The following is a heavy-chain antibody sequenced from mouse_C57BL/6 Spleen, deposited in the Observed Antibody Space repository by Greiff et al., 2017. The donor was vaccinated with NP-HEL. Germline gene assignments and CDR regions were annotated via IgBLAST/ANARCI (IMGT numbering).Heavy chain of an antibody. CDR2: IYPRSGNT. CDR3: ANGGFGTKLDYYGSSYWYFDD. V-gene: IGHV1-81*01. J-gene: IGHJ2*01. Sequence: QVQLQQSGAELARPGASVKLSCKASGYTFTSYGISWVKQRTGQGLEWIGEIYPRSGNTYYNEKFKGKATLTADKSSSTAYMELRSLTSEDSAVYFCANGGFGTKLDYYGSSYWYFDDWGQGTTLTVSS. D-gene: IGHD1-1*01. CDR1: GYTFTSYG.